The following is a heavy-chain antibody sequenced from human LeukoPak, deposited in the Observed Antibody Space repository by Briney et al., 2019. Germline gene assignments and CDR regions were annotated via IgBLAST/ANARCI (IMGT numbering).Heavy chain of an antibody. Sequence: PSETLSLTCAVYGGSFSGYYWSWIRQPPGKGLEWIGEINHSGSTNYNPSLKSRVTISVDTSKNQFSLKLSSVTAADTAVYYCARLRYSGSYWDYWGQGTLVTVSS. CDR3: ARLRYSGSYWDY. D-gene: IGHD1-26*01. V-gene: IGHV4-34*01. CDR2: INHSGST. J-gene: IGHJ4*02. CDR1: GGSFSGYY.